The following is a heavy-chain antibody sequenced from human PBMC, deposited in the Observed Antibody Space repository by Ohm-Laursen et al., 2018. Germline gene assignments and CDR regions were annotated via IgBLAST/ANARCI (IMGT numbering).Heavy chain of an antibody. J-gene: IGHJ4*02. CDR3: ARHESLQGLYYFDY. D-gene: IGHD2-2*01. CDR1: GGSFSGYY. CDR2: INHSGST. V-gene: IGHV4-34*01. Sequence: SETLSLTWAVYGGSFSGYYWSWIRQPPGKGLEWIGEINHSGSTNYNPSLKSRVTISVDTSKNQFYLKLSSVTAADTAVYYCARHESLQGLYYFDYWGQGTLVTVSS.